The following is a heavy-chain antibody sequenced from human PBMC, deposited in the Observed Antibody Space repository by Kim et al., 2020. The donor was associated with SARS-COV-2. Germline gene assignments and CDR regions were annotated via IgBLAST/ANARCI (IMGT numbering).Heavy chain of an antibody. CDR2: IYSGGST. CDR1: GFTVSSNY. J-gene: IGHJ6*02. Sequence: GGSLRLSCAASGFTVSSNYMSWVRQAPGKGLEWVSVIYSGGSTYYADSVKGRFTISRDNSKNTLYLQMNSLRAEDTAVYYCARDRAYDSSWYGYYYYGMDVWGQGTTVTVSS. D-gene: IGHD6-13*01. CDR3: ARDRAYDSSWYGYYYYGMDV. V-gene: IGHV3-66*01.